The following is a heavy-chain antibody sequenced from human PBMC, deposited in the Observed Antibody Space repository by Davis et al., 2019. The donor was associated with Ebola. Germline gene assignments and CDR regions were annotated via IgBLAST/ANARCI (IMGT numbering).Heavy chain of an antibody. CDR2: SRNNENRYST. V-gene: IGHV3-72*01. D-gene: IGHD1/OR15-1a*01. CDR3: VTENWYRFES. J-gene: IGHJ4*02. CDR1: GFHFSAYF. Sequence: PGGSLRLSCVASGFHFSAYFMDWVRLTPGKGLEWVGLSRNNENRYSTEYAASVKGRFTISRDDSKNLMYLEMNNLRTEDTAVYYCVTENWYRFESWGQGTLVTVSS.